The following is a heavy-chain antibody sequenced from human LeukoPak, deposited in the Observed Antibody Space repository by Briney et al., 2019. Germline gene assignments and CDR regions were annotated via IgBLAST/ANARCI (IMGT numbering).Heavy chain of an antibody. Sequence: PSETLSLTCTVSGGSISSYYWSWIRQPPGEGLGWIGYIYYSGSTNYNPSLKSRVTISVDTSKNQFSLKLSSVTAADTAVYYCARGEIVVGSYYYYGMDVWGQGTTVTVSS. CDR2: IYYSGST. D-gene: IGHD2-21*01. J-gene: IGHJ6*02. CDR3: ARGEIVVGSYYYYGMDV. CDR1: GGSISSYY. V-gene: IGHV4-59*01.